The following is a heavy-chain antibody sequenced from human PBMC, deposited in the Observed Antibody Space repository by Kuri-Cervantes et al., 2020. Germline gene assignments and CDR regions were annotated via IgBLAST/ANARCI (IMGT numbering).Heavy chain of an antibody. D-gene: IGHD5-24*01. J-gene: IGHJ6*02. CDR3: ARDYMADYYYYYGMDV. CDR1: GFTFSSYS. CDR2: ISSSSSYI. Sequence: GESLKISCAASGFTFSSYSMNWVRQAPGKGLEWVSSISSSSSYIYYADPVKGRFTISRDNAKNSLSLQMNSLRAEDTAVYYCARDYMADYYYYYGMDVWGQGTTVTVSS. V-gene: IGHV3-21*01.